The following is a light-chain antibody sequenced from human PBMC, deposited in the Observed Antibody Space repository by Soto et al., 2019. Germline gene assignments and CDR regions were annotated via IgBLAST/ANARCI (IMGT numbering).Light chain of an antibody. CDR1: QGISSW. V-gene: IGKV1-12*01. Sequence: DIQMTQAPSSVSASVGDRVTITCRASQGISSWLAWYQHKPGKAPKLLIYAASSLQSVVPSRFSGSGSGTDFTLTISSLQPEDFATYYCQQANSFPYTFGQGTKVEIK. J-gene: IGKJ2*01. CDR2: AAS. CDR3: QQANSFPYT.